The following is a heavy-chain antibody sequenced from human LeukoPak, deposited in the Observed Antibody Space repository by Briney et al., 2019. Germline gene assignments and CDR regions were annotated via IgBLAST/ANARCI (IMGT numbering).Heavy chain of an antibody. V-gene: IGHV5-51*01. Sequence: GESPKISCKGSGYTFPSYWIGWVRQLPGKGLEWMGIIYTGIGDSDIRYNPSFQGQVSISADKSISTAYLQWTSLKASDTAMYYCARLAYTSGYYYYMDVWGKGTTVTVSS. CDR1: GYTFPSYW. D-gene: IGHD5-18*01. CDR2: IYTGIGDSDI. J-gene: IGHJ6*03. CDR3: ARLAYTSGYYYYMDV.